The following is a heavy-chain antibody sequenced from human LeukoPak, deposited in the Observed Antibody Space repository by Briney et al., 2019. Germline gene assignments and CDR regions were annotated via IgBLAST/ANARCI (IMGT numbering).Heavy chain of an antibody. CDR2: IYQSGST. Sequence: SETLSLTCAVYGGSFSGYYWSWIRQPPGEGLEWIGEIYQSGSTNYNPSLKSRLTISVDPSKNQFSLKLTSVTAADTAVYYCARVVCRGNTCYSDFDSWGQGTPVTVSS. D-gene: IGHD2-15*01. CDR3: ARVVCRGNTCYSDFDS. V-gene: IGHV4-34*01. J-gene: IGHJ4*02. CDR1: GGSFSGYY.